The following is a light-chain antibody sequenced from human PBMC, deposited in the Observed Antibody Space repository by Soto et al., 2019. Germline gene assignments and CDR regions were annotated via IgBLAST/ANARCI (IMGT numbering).Light chain of an antibody. CDR3: QQYDVYPWT. V-gene: IGKV1-5*03. Sequence: DIQMTQSPSTLSASVGDRITITCRASQSIGSWLAWYQQKPGKAPKILIYKASGLENGVPSRFSGGGSGTEFTLTISSLQPDDFATYYCQQYDVYPWTFGQGTKVEIK. CDR2: KAS. CDR1: QSIGSW. J-gene: IGKJ1*01.